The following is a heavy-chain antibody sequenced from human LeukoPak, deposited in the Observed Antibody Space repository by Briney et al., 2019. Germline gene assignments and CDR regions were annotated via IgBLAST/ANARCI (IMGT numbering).Heavy chain of an antibody. CDR2: INSDGSST. CDR1: GFTFSGYW. J-gene: IGHJ4*02. Sequence: GGSLRLSCAASGFTFSGYWMHWVRQAPGKGLVWVSRINSDGSSTTYADSVTGRFTISRDNAKNTLYLQMNSLRVEDTAVYYRGFVGNTARVYWGQGTLVTVSS. D-gene: IGHD1-26*01. CDR3: GFVGNTARVY. V-gene: IGHV3-74*01.